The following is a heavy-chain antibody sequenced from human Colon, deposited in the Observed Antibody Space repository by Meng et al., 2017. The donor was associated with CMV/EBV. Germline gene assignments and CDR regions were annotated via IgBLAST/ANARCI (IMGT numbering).Heavy chain of an antibody. CDR2: INSDGSST. CDR3: ARAPLVGSIGSCSGDTCYFDY. CDR1: GFTFSSYW. V-gene: IGHV3-74*01. Sequence: GESLKISCAASGFTFSSYWMHWVRQAPAKGLVWVSRINSDGSSTSYADSVKGRFTISRDNAKNTLYLQMNSLRAGDTAVYYCARAPLVGSIGSCSGDTCYFDYWGQGTLVTVSS. D-gene: IGHD2-15*01. J-gene: IGHJ4*02.